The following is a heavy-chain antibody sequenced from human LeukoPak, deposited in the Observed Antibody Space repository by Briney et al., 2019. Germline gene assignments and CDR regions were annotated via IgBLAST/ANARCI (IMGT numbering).Heavy chain of an antibody. J-gene: IGHJ4*02. Sequence: AGGSLRLSCAASGFTFSSYGMHWVRQAPGKGLEWVAFIRYDGSNKYYADSVKGRFTISRDNSKNTLYLQMNSLRAEDTAVYYCAKDSEGDTATDPLDYWGQGTLVTVSS. V-gene: IGHV3-30*02. CDR1: GFTFSSYG. CDR3: AKDSEGDTATDPLDY. D-gene: IGHD5-18*01. CDR2: IRYDGSNK.